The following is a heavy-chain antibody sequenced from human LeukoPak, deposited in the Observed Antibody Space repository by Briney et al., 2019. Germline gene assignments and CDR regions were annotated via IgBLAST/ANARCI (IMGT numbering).Heavy chain of an antibody. CDR2: ISAYNGNT. CDR3: ATGLYPSYDILTGYYTPEDV. Sequence: GASVKVSCKASGYTFSSYGISWVRQAPGQGLEWMGWISAYNGNTNYAQKFQGRVTITADTSTDTAYMELSSLRSEDTAVYYCATGLYPSYDILTGYYTPEDVWGKGTTVTVSS. J-gene: IGHJ6*04. CDR1: GYTFSSYG. D-gene: IGHD3-9*01. V-gene: IGHV1-18*01.